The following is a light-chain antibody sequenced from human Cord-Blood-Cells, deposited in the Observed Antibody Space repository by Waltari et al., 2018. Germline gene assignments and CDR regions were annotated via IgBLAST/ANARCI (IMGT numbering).Light chain of an antibody. J-gene: IGKJ1*01. CDR1: QRVSSN. CDR2: GAS. CDR3: QQYNNWPPWT. Sequence: ELVMTQSPATLSVSPGERATLSCRASQRVSSNLAWYQQKPGQAPRLLISGASTRATGIPARFSGSGSGTEFTLTISSLQSEDFAVYYCQQYNNWPPWTFGQGTKVEIK. V-gene: IGKV3-15*01.